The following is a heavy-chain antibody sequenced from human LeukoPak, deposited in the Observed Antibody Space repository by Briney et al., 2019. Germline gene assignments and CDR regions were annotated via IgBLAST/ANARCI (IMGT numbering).Heavy chain of an antibody. D-gene: IGHD1-26*01. CDR1: GYTFTGYY. CDR2: ISAYNANT. J-gene: IGHJ4*02. Sequence: ASVKVSCKASGYTFTGYYMHWVRQAPGQGLEWMGWISAYNANTNYAQKLQGRVTMTTDTSTSTAYMELRSLRSDDTAVYYCARDREVGATGYYFDYWGQGTLVTVSS. V-gene: IGHV1-18*04. CDR3: ARDREVGATGYYFDY.